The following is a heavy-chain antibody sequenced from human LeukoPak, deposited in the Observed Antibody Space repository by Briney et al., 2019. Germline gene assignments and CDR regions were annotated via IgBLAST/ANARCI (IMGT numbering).Heavy chain of an antibody. Sequence: SETLSLTCTVSGGSISSYYWSWIRQPPGKGLEWIGYIYNSGSTNYNPSLKSRVTISVDTPKNQFSLELSSVTAADTAVYYCARHRISSNWYLDYWGQGTLVTVSS. CDR1: GGSISSYY. CDR3: ARHRISSNWYLDY. CDR2: IYNSGST. D-gene: IGHD6-13*01. V-gene: IGHV4-59*08. J-gene: IGHJ4*02.